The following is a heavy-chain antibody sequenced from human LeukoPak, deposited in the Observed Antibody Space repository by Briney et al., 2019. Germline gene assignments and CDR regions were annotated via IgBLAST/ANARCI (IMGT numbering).Heavy chain of an antibody. Sequence: GGSLRLSCAASGFTFSGSAMHWVRQASGKGLEWVGRIRSKANSYATAHAASVKGRFTISRDDSKNTAYLQMNSLKTEDTAVYYCTLLEYCSSTSCGQNYYYYYYMDVWGKGTTVTVSS. CDR2: IRSKANSYAT. J-gene: IGHJ6*03. CDR1: GFTFSGSA. D-gene: IGHD2-2*01. V-gene: IGHV3-73*01. CDR3: TLLEYCSSTSCGQNYYYYYYMDV.